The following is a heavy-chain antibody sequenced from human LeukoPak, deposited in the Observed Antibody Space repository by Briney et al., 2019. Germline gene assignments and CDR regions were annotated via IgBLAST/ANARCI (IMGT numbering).Heavy chain of an antibody. CDR3: ARQGIAAAGAHGY. J-gene: IGHJ4*02. CDR1: GGSISSSSYY. Sequence: PSETLSLTCTVSGGSISSSSYYWGWIRQPPGKGLEWIGSIYYSGSTYYNPSLKSRVTISVDTSKNQFSLKLSSVTAADTAVYYCARQGIAAAGAHGYWGQGTLVTVSS. CDR2: IYYSGST. D-gene: IGHD6-13*01. V-gene: IGHV4-39*01.